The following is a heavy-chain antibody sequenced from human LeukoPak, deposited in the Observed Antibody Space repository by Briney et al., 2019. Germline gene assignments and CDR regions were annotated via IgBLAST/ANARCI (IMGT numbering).Heavy chain of an antibody. CDR1: GFTFINYW. CDR2: IKQDGSET. V-gene: IGHV3-7*01. J-gene: IGHJ3*02. CDR3: ARFRITMIADAFDI. D-gene: IGHD3-22*01. Sequence: GGSLRLSCAASGFTFINYWMGLVRQAPGKGLEWVANIKQDGSETYYVDSVKGRFTISRDNSKNTLYLQMNSLRAEDTAVYYCARFRITMIADAFDIWGQGTMVTVSS.